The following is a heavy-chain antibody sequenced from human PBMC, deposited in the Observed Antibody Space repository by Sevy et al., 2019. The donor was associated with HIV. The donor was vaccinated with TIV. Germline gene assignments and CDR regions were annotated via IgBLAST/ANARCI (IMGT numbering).Heavy chain of an antibody. CDR1: GGSIRSTSYY. J-gene: IGHJ5*01. D-gene: IGHD4-17*01. V-gene: IGHV4-39*01. CDR2: FDYAGTT. CDR3: ARYVRGDYAGGFDS. Sequence: ETLSLTCSVSGGSIRSTSYYWGWIRQPPGKGLEWIASFDYAGTTYYTPALKSRVTISGDMSKNQFSLKLKSVTVADTAFYYCARYVRGDYAGGFDSWGQGTLVTVSS.